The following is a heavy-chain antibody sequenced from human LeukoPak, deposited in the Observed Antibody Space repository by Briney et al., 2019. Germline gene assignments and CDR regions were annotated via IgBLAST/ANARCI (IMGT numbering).Heavy chain of an antibody. D-gene: IGHD4-17*01. CDR2: ISGSGGST. CDR1: GFTFSSYA. Sequence: PGGSLRLSCAASGFTFSSYAMSWVRQAPGKGLEWVSAISGSGGSTYYADSVKGRFTISRDNAKNSLYLQMNSLRAEDTAVYYCASCADPATVTHPFGYWGQGTLVTVSS. V-gene: IGHV3-23*01. J-gene: IGHJ4*02. CDR3: ASCADPATVTHPFGY.